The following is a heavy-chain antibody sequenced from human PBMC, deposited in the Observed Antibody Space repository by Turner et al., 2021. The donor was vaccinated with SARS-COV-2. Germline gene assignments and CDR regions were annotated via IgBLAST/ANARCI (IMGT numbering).Heavy chain of an antibody. CDR3: ARDLGVAVAGFDP. CDR2: ISYGGSNK. Sequence: QVQPVESGGGVVQPGRSLRLSWAPSGFTLSSYAMPWVRQAPGKGLEWVALISYGGSNKYYADSVKGRFTISRDNSKNTLYLQMNSLRAEDTAVYYCARDLGVAVAGFDPWGQGTLVTVSS. V-gene: IGHV3-30*04. D-gene: IGHD6-19*01. CDR1: GFTLSSYA. J-gene: IGHJ5*02.